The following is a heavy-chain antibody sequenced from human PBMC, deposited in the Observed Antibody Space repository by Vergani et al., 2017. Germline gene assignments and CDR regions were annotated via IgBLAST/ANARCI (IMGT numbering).Heavy chain of an antibody. CDR2: IYYSGST. CDR3: ARAGYYDSSGYSYFDY. V-gene: IGHV4-59*01. D-gene: IGHD3-22*01. J-gene: IGHJ4*02. Sequence: QLQLQESGPGLVKPSETLSLTCTVSGGSISSYYWSWIRQPPGKGLEWIGYIYYSGSTNYNPSLKSRVTISVDTSKNQFSLKLSSVTAADTAVYYCARAGYYDSSGYSYFDYWGQGTLVTVSS. CDR1: GGSISSYY.